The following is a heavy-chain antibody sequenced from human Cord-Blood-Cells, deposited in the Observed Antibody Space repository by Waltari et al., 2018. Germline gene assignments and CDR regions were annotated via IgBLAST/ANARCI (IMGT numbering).Heavy chain of an antibody. D-gene: IGHD6-13*01. CDR3: ARRGGIAAAVDY. J-gene: IGHJ4*02. Sequence: QVQLQESGPGLVKPSETLSLTCTVSGGSVSSGSYYWSWIRQPPGKGLEWIGYIYYSGRTNYNPSLKSRVTISVDTAKNQFSLKLSSVTAADTAVYYCARRGGIAAAVDYWGQGTLVTVSS. V-gene: IGHV4-61*01. CDR1: GGSVSSGSYY. CDR2: IYYSGRT.